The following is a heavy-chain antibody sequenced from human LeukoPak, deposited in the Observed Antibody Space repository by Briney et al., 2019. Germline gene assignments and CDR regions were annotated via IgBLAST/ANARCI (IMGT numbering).Heavy chain of an antibody. CDR2: ISYDGSNK. D-gene: IGHD3-22*01. Sequence: PGGSLRLSCAASGFTFSRHWMHWVRQAPGKGLEWVAVISYDGSNKYYADSVKGRFTISRDNSKNTLYLQMNSLRAEDTAVYYCARVPGYDSSGYFDYWGQGTLVTVSS. V-gene: IGHV3-30-3*01. J-gene: IGHJ4*02. CDR1: GFTFSRHW. CDR3: ARVPGYDSSGYFDY.